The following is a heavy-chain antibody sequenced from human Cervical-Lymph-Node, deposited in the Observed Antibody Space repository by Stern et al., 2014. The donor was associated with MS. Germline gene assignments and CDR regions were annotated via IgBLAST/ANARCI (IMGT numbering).Heavy chain of an antibody. V-gene: IGHV3-30*03. J-gene: IGHJ4*02. CDR3: ASAYYDTSGSDY. CDR2: ISYDGSRK. Sequence: VQLVESGGGVVQPGRSLRLSCAVSGLTFSSYGMHWVRQAPGKGLEWVALISYDGSRKSYADSVKGRFTISRDNSKNTLYLQMEDTAVYYCASAYYDTSGSDYWGQGALVTVSS. D-gene: IGHD3-22*01. CDR1: GLTFSSYG.